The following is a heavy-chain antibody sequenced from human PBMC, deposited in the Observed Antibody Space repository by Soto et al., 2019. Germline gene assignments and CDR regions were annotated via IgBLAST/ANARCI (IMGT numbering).Heavy chain of an antibody. V-gene: IGHV3-48*01. D-gene: IGHD3-3*01. CDR2: ISASSSTK. J-gene: IGHJ5*02. CDR1: GFTFSSYA. Sequence: PGGSLRLSCAASGFTFSSYAMSWVRQAPGKGLEWVSYISASSSTKYYADSVKGRFTVSRDNAKSSLYLQLNSLRGDDTAVYYCVRDPTIFGVEVISPWGQGTLVTVSP. CDR3: VRDPTIFGVEVISP.